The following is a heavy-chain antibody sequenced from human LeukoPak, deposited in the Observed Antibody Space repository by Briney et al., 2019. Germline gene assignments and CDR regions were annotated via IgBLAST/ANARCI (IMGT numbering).Heavy chain of an antibody. J-gene: IGHJ4*02. D-gene: IGHD1-14*01. CDR3: VKDNPLDY. Sequence: GGSLRLSCGASGFTFSNYGMLWVRQAPGKGLDWVAFIRYDGNNKLYADSVKGRFTISRDNSKNTLYLHINSLRAEDTAVYYCVKDNPLDYWGQGTLVTVSS. CDR1: GFTFSNYG. CDR2: IRYDGNNK. V-gene: IGHV3-30*02.